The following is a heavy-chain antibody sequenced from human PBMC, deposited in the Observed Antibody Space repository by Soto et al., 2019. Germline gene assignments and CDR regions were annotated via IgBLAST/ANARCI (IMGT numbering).Heavy chain of an antibody. CDR1: GVSRSTSGMC. CDR2: IDWDDDK. V-gene: IGHV2-70*01. Sequence: ESGPTLVNPTQTLALTCTFSGVSRSTSGMCVSWIRQPPGKALEWLALIDWDDDKYYSTSLKTRLTISKDTSKNQVVLTMTNMDPVDTATYYCARTIAARRENYYYGMDVWGQGTTVTVSS. J-gene: IGHJ6*02. D-gene: IGHD6-6*01. CDR3: ARTIAARRENYYYGMDV.